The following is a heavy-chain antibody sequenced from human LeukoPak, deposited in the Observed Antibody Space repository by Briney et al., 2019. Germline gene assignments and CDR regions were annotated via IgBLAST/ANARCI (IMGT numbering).Heavy chain of an antibody. V-gene: IGHV4-34*01. D-gene: IGHD3-3*01. CDR2: INHSGST. CDR3: ARVHFGVVNKFRDYYYYYMDV. CDR1: GGSFSGYY. J-gene: IGHJ6*03. Sequence: SETLSLTCAVYGGSFSGYYWSWIRQPPGKGLEWIGEINHSGSTNYNPSLKSRVTISVDTSKNQFSLKLSSVTAADTAVYYCARVHFGVVNKFRDYYYYYMDVWGKGTTVTVSS.